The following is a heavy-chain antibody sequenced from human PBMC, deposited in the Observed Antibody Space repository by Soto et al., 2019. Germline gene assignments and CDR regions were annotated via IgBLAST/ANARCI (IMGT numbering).Heavy chain of an antibody. CDR3: ARGDRGGFDL. CDR1: GFTFTNYA. CDR2: ISGSGGST. J-gene: IGHJ3*01. Sequence: PGGSLRLSCAASGFTFTNYAMSWVRQAPGSGLEWVSSISGSGGSTFYTNSVKGRFTISRDNARNTVSLQMSSLRAEDTAIYYCARGDRGGFDLWGHGTVVTVSS. V-gene: IGHV3-23*01. D-gene: IGHD3-10*01.